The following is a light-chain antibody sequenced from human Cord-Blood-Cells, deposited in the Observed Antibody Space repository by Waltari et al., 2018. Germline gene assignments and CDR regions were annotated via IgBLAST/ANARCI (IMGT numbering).Light chain of an antibody. CDR1: SSNIRSNP. V-gene: IGLV1-44*01. CDR3: AAWDDSLNGWV. J-gene: IGLJ3*02. CDR2: SNN. Sequence: QSVLTQPPSASGTPGQRVTLPCSGSSSNIRSNPVNWYQQLPGTAPKLLIYSNNQRPSGVPDRFSGSKSSTSASLAISGLQSEDEADYYCAAWDDSLNGWVFGGGTKLTVL.